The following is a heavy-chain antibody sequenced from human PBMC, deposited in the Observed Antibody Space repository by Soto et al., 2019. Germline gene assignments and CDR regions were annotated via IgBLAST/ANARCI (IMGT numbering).Heavy chain of an antibody. CDR1: GFTFITYW. Sequence: VQLVESGGGLVQPGGSLRLSCTASGFTFITYWMHWVRQAPGKGLVWVSHVNSDDSGTTYADSVRGRFTISRDNANNTLYLQMGSLRADDTAVYYCARGGIGSFDIWGQGTIVTVSS. V-gene: IGHV3-74*01. CDR3: ARGGIGSFDI. J-gene: IGHJ3*02. D-gene: IGHD3-16*01. CDR2: VNSDDSGT.